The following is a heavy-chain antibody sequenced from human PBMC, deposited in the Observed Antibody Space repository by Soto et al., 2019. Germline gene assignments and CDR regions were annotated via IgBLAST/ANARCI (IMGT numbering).Heavy chain of an antibody. CDR3: ARGRYTAPAGFDP. D-gene: IGHD5-18*01. Sequence: SDTLSLTCAADGVSISSGGYSWIWIRQPPGKSLEWIGYIYHSGSTYYNPSLKSRVTISVDRSKNQFSLKLSSVTSADTAVYYCARGRYTAPAGFDPWGQGTLVTVSS. CDR1: GVSISSGGYS. J-gene: IGHJ5*02. CDR2: IYHSGST. V-gene: IGHV4-30-2*01.